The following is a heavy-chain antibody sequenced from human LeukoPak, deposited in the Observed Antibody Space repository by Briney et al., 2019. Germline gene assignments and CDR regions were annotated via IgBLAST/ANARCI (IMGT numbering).Heavy chain of an antibody. CDR1: GYIFTSFW. CDR3: ARPGVPGSSFSAFDI. D-gene: IGHD2-2*01. Sequence: GESLKISCKGSGYIFTSFWIGWVRQMPGKGLEWMGIIYPGDFDTRYSPSFQGQVTISADKSISTAYLQWSSLKASDTAMYYCARPGVPGSSFSAFDIWGQGTVLTVSS. CDR2: IYPGDFDT. V-gene: IGHV5-51*01. J-gene: IGHJ3*02.